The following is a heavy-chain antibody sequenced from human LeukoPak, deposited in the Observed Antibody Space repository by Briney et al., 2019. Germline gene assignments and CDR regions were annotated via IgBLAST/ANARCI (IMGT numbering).Heavy chain of an antibody. J-gene: IGHJ3*02. D-gene: IGHD2-2*01. CDR2: IIPIFGTA. Sequence: SVKVSCKASGGTFSSYATSWVRQAPGQGLEWMGGIIPIFGTANYAQKFQGRVTITTDESTSTAYMELSSLRSEDTAVYYCASSYCSSTSCYRGDAFDIWGQGTMVTVSS. V-gene: IGHV1-69*05. CDR3: ASSYCSSTSCYRGDAFDI. CDR1: GGTFSSYA.